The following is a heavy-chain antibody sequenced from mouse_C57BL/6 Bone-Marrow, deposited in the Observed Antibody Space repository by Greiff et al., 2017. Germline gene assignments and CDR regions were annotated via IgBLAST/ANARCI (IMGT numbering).Heavy chain of an antibody. CDR1: GYTFTEYT. Sequence: VQLQQSGAELVKPAASVKLSCKASGYTFTEYTIHWVKQRSGQGLEWIGWFYPGSGSIKYNEKFKDKATLTADKSSSTVYMELSRLTSEDSAVYFCARHEGPDYYGSSYWYFDVWGTGTTVTVSS. V-gene: IGHV1-62-2*01. CDR2: FYPGSGSI. D-gene: IGHD1-1*01. CDR3: ARHEGPDYYGSSYWYFDV. J-gene: IGHJ1*03.